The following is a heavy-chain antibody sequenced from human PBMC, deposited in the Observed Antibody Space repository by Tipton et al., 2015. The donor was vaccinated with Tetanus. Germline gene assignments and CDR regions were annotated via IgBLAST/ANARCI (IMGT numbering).Heavy chain of an antibody. D-gene: IGHD3-22*01. Sequence: TLSLTCTVSGGSISSGDYYWSWIRQPPGKGLEWIGYIYYSGSTYYNPSLKSRVTISVDTSKYQFSLKLSSVTAADTAVYYCARGLMGYYYDSSGPYFDYWGQGTLVTVSS. CDR1: GGSISSGDYY. CDR3: ARGLMGYYYDSSGPYFDY. J-gene: IGHJ4*02. V-gene: IGHV4-30-4*01. CDR2: IYYSGST.